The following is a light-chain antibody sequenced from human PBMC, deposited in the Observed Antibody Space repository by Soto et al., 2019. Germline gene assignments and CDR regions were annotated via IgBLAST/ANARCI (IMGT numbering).Light chain of an antibody. CDR3: QQYGSSPLT. CDR2: DAS. J-gene: IGKJ4*02. CDR1: QSVRSNY. V-gene: IGKV3-20*01. Sequence: EIVLTQSPGTLSLSPGERATLSCRASQSVRSNYLAWYQQKPGQAPRFLIYDASSRATGIPDRFSGSGSGTDFTLTSSRLEPEDFAGYYCQQYGSSPLTFGGWTKVEIK.